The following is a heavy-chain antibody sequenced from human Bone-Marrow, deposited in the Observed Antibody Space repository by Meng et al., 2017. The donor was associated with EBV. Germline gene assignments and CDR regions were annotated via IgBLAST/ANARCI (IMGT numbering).Heavy chain of an antibody. CDR2: IYYSGST. CDR3: ATDRDSSGYYRGFDY. Sequence: RKESGPGLVKPSETLSPTCTVSGGSVSSGSYYWSWIRQPPGKGLEWIGYIYYSGSTNYNPSLKSRVTISVDTSKNQFSLKLSSVTAADTAVYYCATDRDSSGYYRGFDYWGQGTLVTVSS. D-gene: IGHD3-22*01. CDR1: GGSVSSGSYY. J-gene: IGHJ4*02. V-gene: IGHV4-61*01.